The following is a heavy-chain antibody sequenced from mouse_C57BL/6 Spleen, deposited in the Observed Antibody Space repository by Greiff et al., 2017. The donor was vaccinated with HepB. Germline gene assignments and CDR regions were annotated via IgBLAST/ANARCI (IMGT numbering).Heavy chain of an antibody. Sequence: EVHLVESGGGLVKPGGSLKLSCAASGFTFSSYTMSWVRQTPEKRLEWVATISGGGGNTYYPDSVKGRFTISRDNAKNTLYLQMSSLRSEDTALYYCARGTGTGAYWGKGTLVTVSA. CDR1: GFTFSSYT. D-gene: IGHD4-1*01. V-gene: IGHV5-9*01. CDR3: ARGTGTGAY. J-gene: IGHJ3*01. CDR2: ISGGGGNT.